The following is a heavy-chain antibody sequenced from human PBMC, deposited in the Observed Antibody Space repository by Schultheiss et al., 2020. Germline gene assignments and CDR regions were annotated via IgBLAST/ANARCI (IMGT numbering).Heavy chain of an antibody. V-gene: IGHV1-69*01. CDR3: AREAAGVSSPSSRRYFDY. Sequence: SVKVSCKASGGTFSSYAISWVRQAPGQGLEWMGGIIPIFGTANYAQKFQGRVTITADESTSTAYMELSSLRSEDTAVYYCAREAAGVSSPSSRRYFDYWGQGTLVTGSS. CDR2: IIPIFGTA. J-gene: IGHJ4*02. CDR1: GGTFSSYA. D-gene: IGHD6-6*01.